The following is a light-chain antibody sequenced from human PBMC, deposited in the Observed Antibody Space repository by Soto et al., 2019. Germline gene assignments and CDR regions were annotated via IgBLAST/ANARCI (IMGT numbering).Light chain of an antibody. Sequence: QSALTQPPSVSGSPGHSVTISCTGTSNDVGGYNRVSWYQQPPGTAPKLIIYEVGNRPTGVPDRFSGSKSGNTASLTISGLQAEDEADYYCSSYTIRSTVVFGGGTQLTVL. CDR2: EVG. J-gene: IGLJ2*01. CDR1: SNDVGGYNR. CDR3: SSYTIRSTVV. V-gene: IGLV2-18*02.